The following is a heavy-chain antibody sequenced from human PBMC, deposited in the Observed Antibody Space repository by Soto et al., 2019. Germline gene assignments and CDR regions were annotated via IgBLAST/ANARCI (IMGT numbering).Heavy chain of an antibody. CDR1: GGSINSYY. CDR2: IYTSGST. V-gene: IGHV4-4*07. CDR3: ARGIYSKVGATIWFDH. D-gene: IGHD1-26*01. J-gene: IGHJ5*02. Sequence: PSETLSLTCTVSGGSINSYYWSWIRQPAGKGLEWIGRIYTSGSTNYNPSLKSRVTMSVDTSKNRFSLKLSSVTAADTAVYYCARGIYSKVGATIWFDHWGQGTLVTVSS.